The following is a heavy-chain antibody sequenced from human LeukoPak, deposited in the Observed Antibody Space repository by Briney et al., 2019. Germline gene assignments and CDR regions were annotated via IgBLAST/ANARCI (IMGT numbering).Heavy chain of an antibody. Sequence: GGSLRLSCAVSGLSVSSSYMTWVRQAPGKGLEWVSLIYSAGTTYYPDSVKGRFTISRDNSKNTLYLQMNSLRADDTAVYFCATRPPGYHPYFDFWGQGSLVTVSS. CDR2: IYSAGTT. J-gene: IGHJ4*02. V-gene: IGHV3-53*01. CDR3: ATRPPGYHPYFDF. D-gene: IGHD2-2*01. CDR1: GLSVSSSY.